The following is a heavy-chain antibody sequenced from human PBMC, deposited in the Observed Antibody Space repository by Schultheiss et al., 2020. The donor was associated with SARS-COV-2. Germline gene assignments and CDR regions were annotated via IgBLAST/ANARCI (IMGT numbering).Heavy chain of an antibody. Sequence: ASVKVSCKASGGTFSSYAISWVRQAPGQGLEWMGWINPNSGGTNYAQKFQGRVTMTRDTSISTAYMELSRLRSDDTAVYYCARAFYGDPPLWYFDLWGRGTLVTVSS. CDR3: ARAFYGDPPLWYFDL. V-gene: IGHV1-2*02. CDR1: GGTFSSYA. D-gene: IGHD4-17*01. J-gene: IGHJ2*01. CDR2: INPNSGGT.